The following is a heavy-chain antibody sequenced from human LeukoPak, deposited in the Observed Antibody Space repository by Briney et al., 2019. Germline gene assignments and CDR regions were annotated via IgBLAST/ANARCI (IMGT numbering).Heavy chain of an antibody. CDR1: GFTFSSYA. Sequence: PGGSLRLSCAASGFTFSSYAMSWVRQAPGKGLEWVSGISGSGGSTYYADSVKGRFTISRDNSKNTLYLQMSSLRAEDTAVYYCVSLNYYDSSGYYRYYFDYWGQGTLVTVSS. D-gene: IGHD3-22*01. J-gene: IGHJ4*02. CDR2: ISGSGGST. CDR3: VSLNYYDSSGYYRYYFDY. V-gene: IGHV3-23*01.